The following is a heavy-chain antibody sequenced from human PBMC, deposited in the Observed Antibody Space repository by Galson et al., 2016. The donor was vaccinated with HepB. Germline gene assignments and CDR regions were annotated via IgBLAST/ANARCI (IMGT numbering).Heavy chain of an antibody. J-gene: IGHJ2*01. D-gene: IGHD2-15*01. Sequence: SLRLSCATSGFTFNDAWMSWVRQAPGKGLEWVSVIYNDGTTYYSDSVKGRFTISRDNSKNTVDLQMNSLRAEDTAVYYRARGAGIVVLVLEDCYLDLWGRGTLVTVSS. CDR3: ARGAGIVVLVLEDCYLDL. V-gene: IGHV3-66*01. CDR2: IYNDGTT. CDR1: GFTFNDAW.